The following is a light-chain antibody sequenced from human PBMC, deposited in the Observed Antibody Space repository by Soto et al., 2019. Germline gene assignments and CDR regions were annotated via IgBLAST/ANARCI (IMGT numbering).Light chain of an antibody. CDR1: SSDIGAYNY. J-gene: IGLJ2*01. V-gene: IGLV2-14*03. Sequence: QSVLTQPASVSGSPGQSITISCTGTSSDIGAYNYVSWYQQHPGKAPKLMIYDVNIRPSGVSNRFSGSKSGNMASLTISGLQAEDEADYYCTSWTTSTTMIFGGGTKLTVL. CDR2: DVN. CDR3: TSWTTSTTMI.